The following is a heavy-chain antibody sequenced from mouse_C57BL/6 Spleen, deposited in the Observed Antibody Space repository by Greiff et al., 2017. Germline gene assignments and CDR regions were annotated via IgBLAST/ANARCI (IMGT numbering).Heavy chain of an antibody. CDR2: ILPGSGST. CDR3: ARTGTTVVRYFDY. Sequence: QVQLQQSGAELMKPVASVKLSFKATGYPFTGYWIEWVKQRPGHGLEWIGEILPGSGSTNYNEKFKGKATFTADTSSNTAYMQLSSLTTEDSAIYYCARTGTTVVRYFDYWGQGTTLTVSS. V-gene: IGHV1-9*01. CDR1: GYPFTGYW. D-gene: IGHD1-1*01. J-gene: IGHJ2*01.